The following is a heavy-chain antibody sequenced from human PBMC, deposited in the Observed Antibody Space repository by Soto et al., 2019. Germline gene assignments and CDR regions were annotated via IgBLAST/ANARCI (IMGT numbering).Heavy chain of an antibody. D-gene: IGHD2-15*01. CDR1: GGTFSSYA. Sequence: RASVKVSCKASGGTFSSYAISWVRQAPGQGLEWMGGIIPIFGTANYAQKFQGRVTITADESTSTAYMELSSLRSEDTAVYYCASSIPRYCSGGSCYSEGYFDYWGQGTLVTVSS. CDR3: ASSIPRYCSGGSCYSEGYFDY. V-gene: IGHV1-69*13. CDR2: IIPIFGTA. J-gene: IGHJ4*02.